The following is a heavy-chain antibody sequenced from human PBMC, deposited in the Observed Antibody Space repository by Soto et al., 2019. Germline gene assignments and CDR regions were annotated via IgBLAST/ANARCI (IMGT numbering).Heavy chain of an antibody. J-gene: IGHJ4*02. Sequence: QVQLQESGPGLAKPSETLSLTCTVSGASISAYAWSWIRQPAGKGLEWIGRLYSSGNTNYNPSFKSRLTMSADTSKNQFSLKLSSVTAADTAVYYCARGPYSSGWYVVDYWGQGTLVTVSS. V-gene: IGHV4-4*07. CDR3: ARGPYSSGWYVVDY. CDR1: GASISAYA. CDR2: LYSSGNT. D-gene: IGHD6-19*01.